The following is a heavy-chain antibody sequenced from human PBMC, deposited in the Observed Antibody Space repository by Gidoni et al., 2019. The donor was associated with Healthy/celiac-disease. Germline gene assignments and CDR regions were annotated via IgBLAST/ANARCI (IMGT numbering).Heavy chain of an antibody. CDR3: ARDAKQQLPYYYYYYGMDV. CDR1: GFTFSSYA. J-gene: IGHJ6*02. Sequence: QVQLVESGGGVVQPGRSLRLSCAASGFTFSSYAMHWVRQAPGKGLEWVAVISYDGSNKYYADSVKGRFTISRDNSKNTLYLQMNSLRAEDTAVYYCARDAKQQLPYYYYYYGMDVWGQGTTVTVSS. D-gene: IGHD6-13*01. CDR2: ISYDGSNK. V-gene: IGHV3-30-3*01.